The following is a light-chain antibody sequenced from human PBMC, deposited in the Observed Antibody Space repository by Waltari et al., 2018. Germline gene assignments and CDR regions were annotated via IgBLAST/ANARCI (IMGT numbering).Light chain of an antibody. CDR3: QHRSVWPLT. V-gene: IGKV3-11*01. CDR2: DTS. J-gene: IGKJ4*01. CDR1: QSVRSY. Sequence: IVLTQSPATLSLFPGERATLSCRASQSVRSYLAWYQQKPGQAPKLLIYDTSYRATGVPVRFSGSGSGTDYTLTISSLEPEDFAVYYCQHRSVWPLTFGGGTKVEMK.